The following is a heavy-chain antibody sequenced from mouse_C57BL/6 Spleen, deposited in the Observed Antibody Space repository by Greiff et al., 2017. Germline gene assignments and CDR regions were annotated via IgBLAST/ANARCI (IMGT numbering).Heavy chain of an antibody. V-gene: IGHV3-6*01. Sequence: EVKLVESGPGLVKPSQSLSLTCSVTGYSITSGYYWNWIRQFPGNKLEWMGYISYDGSNNYNPSLKNRISITRDTSKNQFFLKLNSVTTEDTATYYCASKDYGSGWYFDVWGTGTTVTVSS. CDR3: ASKDYGSGWYFDV. J-gene: IGHJ1*03. CDR2: ISYDGSN. CDR1: GYSITSGYY. D-gene: IGHD1-1*01.